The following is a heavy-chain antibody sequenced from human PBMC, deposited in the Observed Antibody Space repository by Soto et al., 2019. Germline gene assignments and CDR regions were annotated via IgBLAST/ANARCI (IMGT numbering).Heavy chain of an antibody. CDR3: AKDPQDIVVLPAAQAAY. J-gene: IGHJ4*02. CDR2: ISGSGGST. D-gene: IGHD2-2*01. CDR1: GFTFSSYA. Sequence: EVQLLESGGGLVQPGGSLRLSCAASGFTFSSYAMSWVRQAPGKGLEWVSAISGSGGSTYYADSVKGRFTISRDNSKNTLYLQMNSLRAEDTAVYYCAKDPQDIVVLPAAQAAYWGQGTLVTVSS. V-gene: IGHV3-23*01.